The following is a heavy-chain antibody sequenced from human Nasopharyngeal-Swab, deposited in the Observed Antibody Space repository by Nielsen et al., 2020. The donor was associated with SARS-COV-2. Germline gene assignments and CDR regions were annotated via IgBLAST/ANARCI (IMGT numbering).Heavy chain of an antibody. CDR3: ARDRPHWGCDY. CDR1: GFTFSSYP. D-gene: IGHD3-16*01. Sequence: GESLKISCAASGFTFSSYPIHWVRQAPGKGLEWVAVISYDASDKYCADSVKGRFTLSRDNSKNTVYLQMNSLRAEDTAVYYCARDRPHWGCDYWGQGTLVTVSS. V-gene: IGHV3-30*04. CDR2: ISYDASDK. J-gene: IGHJ4*02.